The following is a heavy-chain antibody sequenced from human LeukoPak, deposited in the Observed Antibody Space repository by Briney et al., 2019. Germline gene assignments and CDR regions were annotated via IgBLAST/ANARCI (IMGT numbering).Heavy chain of an antibody. J-gene: IGHJ4*02. Sequence: SETLSLTCAVYGGSFSGYYWSWIRQPPGKGLEWIGEINHSGSTNYNPSLKSRVTISVDTSKNQFSLKLSSVTAADTAVYYCARGGYYYGSGSYYRPPNFDYWGQGTLVTVSS. CDR2: INHSGST. D-gene: IGHD3-10*01. V-gene: IGHV4-34*01. CDR3: ARGGYYYGSGSYYRPPNFDY. CDR1: GGSFSGYY.